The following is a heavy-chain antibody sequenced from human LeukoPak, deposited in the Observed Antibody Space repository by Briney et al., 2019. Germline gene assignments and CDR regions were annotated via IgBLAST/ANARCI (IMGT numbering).Heavy chain of an antibody. CDR2: ISYDGSNK. D-gene: IGHD3-10*01. Sequence: GGSLRLSCAASGFTFSSYAMHWVRQAPGKGLEWVAVISYDGSNKYYADSVKGQFTISRDNSKNTLYLQMNSLRAEDTAVYYCAREMGFGELSIYVTPDYWGQGTLVTVSS. CDR1: GFTFSSYA. J-gene: IGHJ4*02. CDR3: AREMGFGELSIYVTPDY. V-gene: IGHV3-30-3*01.